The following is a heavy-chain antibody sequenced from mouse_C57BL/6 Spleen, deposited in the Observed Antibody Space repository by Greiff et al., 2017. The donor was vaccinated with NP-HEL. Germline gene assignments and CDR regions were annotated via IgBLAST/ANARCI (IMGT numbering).Heavy chain of an antibody. D-gene: IGHD3-2*02. CDR2: IYPGDGDT. CDR1: GYAFSSSW. V-gene: IGHV1-82*01. J-gene: IGHJ2*01. CDR3: ARGAAQATSDY. Sequence: VQLQQSGPELVKPGASVKISCKASGYAFSSSWMNWVKQRPGKGLEWIGRIYPGDGDTNYNGKFKGKATLTADKSSSTAYMQLSSLTSEDSAVYLCARGAAQATSDYWGQGTTLTVSS.